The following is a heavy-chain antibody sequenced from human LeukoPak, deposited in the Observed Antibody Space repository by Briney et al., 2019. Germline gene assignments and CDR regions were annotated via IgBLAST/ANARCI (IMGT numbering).Heavy chain of an antibody. V-gene: IGHV4-30-2*01. Sequence: SQTLSLTRAVSGGSISSGCYSWIWLRPPPGKGLEWIGYIYHSGSTYYNPSLKSRVTISVDRSKNQFSLKLSSVTAADTAVYYCASQKSSFDYWGQGTLVTVSS. CDR3: ASQKSSFDY. CDR2: IYHSGST. CDR1: GGSISSGCYS. J-gene: IGHJ4*02.